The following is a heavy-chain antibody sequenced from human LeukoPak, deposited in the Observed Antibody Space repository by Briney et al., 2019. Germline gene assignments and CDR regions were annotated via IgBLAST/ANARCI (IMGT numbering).Heavy chain of an antibody. D-gene: IGHD5-24*01. CDR1: GHTFTSYY. J-gene: IGHJ6*02. V-gene: IGHV1-46*01. CDR3: ARGRRSMASYYYGMDV. Sequence: GASVKVSCKASGHTFTSYYMHGVRQAPGQGLEWMGIINPSGGSTSYAQKFQGRVTMTRDTSTSTVYMELSSLRSEDTAVYYCARGRRSMASYYYGMDVWGQGTTVTVSS. CDR2: INPSGGST.